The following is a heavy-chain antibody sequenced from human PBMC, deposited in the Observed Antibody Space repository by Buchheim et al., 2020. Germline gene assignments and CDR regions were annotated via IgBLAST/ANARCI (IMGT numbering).Heavy chain of an antibody. J-gene: IGHJ6*02. CDR1: GGSISSNYW. CDR2: IYHSGCT. D-gene: IGHD2-21*01. CDR3: TRIPYYYYYGLNV. Sequence: QVQLQESGPGLVKPSGTLSLTCDVSGGSISSNYWWSWVSQPPGMGLWWIGVIYHSGCTNYNSSFKSRVTISVDKSKNQFSLKLTSGTAADTAVYYCTRIPYYYYYGLNVWGQGTT. V-gene: IGHV4-4*02.